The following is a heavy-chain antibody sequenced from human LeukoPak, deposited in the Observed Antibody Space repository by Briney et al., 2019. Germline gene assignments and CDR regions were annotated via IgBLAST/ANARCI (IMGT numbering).Heavy chain of an antibody. CDR3: ARGGDIYYYDSSGSPGAVDY. J-gene: IGHJ4*02. Sequence: SETLSLTCAVYGGSFSGYYWSWIRQPAGKGLEWIGEINHSGSTNYNPSLKSRVTISVDTSKNQFSLKLSSVTAADTAVYYCARGGDIYYYDSSGSPGAVDYWGQGTLVTVSS. V-gene: IGHV4-34*01. D-gene: IGHD3-22*01. CDR1: GGSFSGYY. CDR2: INHSGST.